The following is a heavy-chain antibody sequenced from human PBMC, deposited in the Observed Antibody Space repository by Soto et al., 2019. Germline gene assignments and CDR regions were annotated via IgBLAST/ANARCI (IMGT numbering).Heavy chain of an antibody. CDR2: ISSSSSSTI. CDR3: ASGGTMGY. D-gene: IGHD1-1*01. J-gene: IGHJ4*02. CDR1: GFTFSSYS. V-gene: IGHV3-48*01. Sequence: GGSLRLSCAASGFTFSSYSRNSVRQTPGKGLEWVSYISSSSSSTIYYAESVKGRFTISRDNAKNSLYLQMNSLRAEDTAVYYCASGGTMGYWGQGTPVTVSS.